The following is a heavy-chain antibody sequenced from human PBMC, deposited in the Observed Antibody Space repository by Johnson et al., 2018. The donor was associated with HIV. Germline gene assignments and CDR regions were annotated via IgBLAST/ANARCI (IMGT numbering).Heavy chain of an antibody. V-gene: IGHV3-30*02. CDR2: IRNDGSNK. D-gene: IGHD3-3*01. Sequence: QVQLVESGGGVVLPGGSLRLSCAASRFTFNNYGMHWVRQAPGTGLEWVAFIRNDGSNKYYAESVKGRFTISRDNSKNTVYMQMNSLRAEDTAVYYCAKERAWSPGGAFDIWSQGTMVTVSS. CDR1: RFTFNNYG. J-gene: IGHJ3*02. CDR3: AKERAWSPGGAFDI.